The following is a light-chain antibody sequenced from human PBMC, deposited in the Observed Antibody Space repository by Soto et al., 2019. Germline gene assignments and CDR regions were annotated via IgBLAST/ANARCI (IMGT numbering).Light chain of an antibody. J-gene: IGKJ4*01. CDR1: RSVSNR. CDR2: GAS. CDR3: QQYYNWPVT. V-gene: IGKV3-15*01. Sequence: EILMTQSPATLSVSPEETVTFSCRASRSVSNRLAWYQHKPGQAPRLLISGASNGATGIPPKFSGSGSGTEFTLTVDSLQSDDIAVYYCQQYYNWPVTFGGGTKVDIK.